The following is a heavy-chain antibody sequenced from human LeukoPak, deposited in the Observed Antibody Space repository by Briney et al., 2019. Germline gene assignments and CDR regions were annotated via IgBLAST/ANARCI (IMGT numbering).Heavy chain of an antibody. CDR2: IIPIFGTA. Sequence: ASVKVSCKASGGTFSSYAISWVRQAPGQGLEWMGGIIPIFGTANYAQKFQGRVTITTDESTSTAYMELSSLRSEDTAVYYCARVRGSGSYYNPLDYWGQGTLVTVSS. D-gene: IGHD3-10*01. CDR3: ARVRGSGSYYNPLDY. V-gene: IGHV1-69*05. CDR1: GGTFSSYA. J-gene: IGHJ4*02.